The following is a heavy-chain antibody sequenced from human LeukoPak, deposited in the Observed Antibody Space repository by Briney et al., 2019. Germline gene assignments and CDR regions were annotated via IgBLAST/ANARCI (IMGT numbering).Heavy chain of an antibody. CDR1: GFTFCSYW. J-gene: IGHJ4*02. CDR3: VRWGVEAGMDH. D-gene: IGHD6-19*01. Sequence: GGALRLFCEASGFTFCSYWVGWVRQAPGKGLEWVANINPDGSDTYYVDSVKGRFTISRDNAKKSMFLQMNSLRVEETAVYYCVRWGVEAGMDHWGQGTLITVSS. CDR2: INPDGSDT. V-gene: IGHV3-7*01.